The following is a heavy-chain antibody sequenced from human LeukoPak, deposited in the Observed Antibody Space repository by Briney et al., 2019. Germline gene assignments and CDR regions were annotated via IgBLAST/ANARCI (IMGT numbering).Heavy chain of an antibody. Sequence: GSLRLSCAASGFTFSDYDMHWVRQATGKGLEWVSAIGTAGDTYYTGSVKGRFAISRENAKNSLYLQMNSLRAGDAAVYYCARVAKERVGGVYYFDYWGQGTLVTVSS. J-gene: IGHJ4*02. V-gene: IGHV3-13*01. CDR2: IGTAGDT. CDR1: GFTFSDYD. CDR3: ARVAKERVGGVYYFDY. D-gene: IGHD1-1*01.